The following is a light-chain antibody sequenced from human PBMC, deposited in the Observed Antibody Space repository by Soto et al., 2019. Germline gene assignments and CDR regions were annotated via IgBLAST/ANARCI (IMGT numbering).Light chain of an antibody. Sequence: QSVLAQPASVSGSPGQSITISCTGTSNDVGHFNYVSWFQQHPGKAPKLLIFDVNNWPSGVSDRFSGSKSGNTASLTISGLHPEDEADYYCTSFTTSDTFVFGSGTKLTVL. CDR1: SNDVGHFNY. V-gene: IGLV2-14*03. J-gene: IGLJ1*01. CDR2: DVN. CDR3: TSFTTSDTFV.